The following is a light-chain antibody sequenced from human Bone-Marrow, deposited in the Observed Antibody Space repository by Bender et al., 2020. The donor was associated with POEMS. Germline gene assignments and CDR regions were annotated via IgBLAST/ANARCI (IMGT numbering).Light chain of an antibody. V-gene: IGLV2-14*02. CDR1: SSDVGSYNL. CDR3: SSYTSSSSSYV. Sequence: QSALTQPASVSGSPGQSITISCSGASSDVGSYNLVSWFQQHPGKAPKVMISEVTKRPSGVSNRFSGSKSGNTASLTISGLQAEDEADYYCSSYTSSSSSYVFGTGTKVTVL. CDR2: EVT. J-gene: IGLJ1*01.